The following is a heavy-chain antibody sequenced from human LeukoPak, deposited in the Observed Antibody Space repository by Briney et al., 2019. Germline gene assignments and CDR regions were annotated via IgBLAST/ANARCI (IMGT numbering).Heavy chain of an antibody. D-gene: IGHD3-22*01. CDR1: GFTFSDYY. J-gene: IGHJ4*02. CDR2: ISSSGSTI. V-gene: IGHV3-11*01. CDR3: ASDYYYDSSGYYTLFDY. Sequence: GGSLRLSCAASGFTFSDYYMSWIRQAPGKGLEWVSYISSSGSTIYYADSVKGRFTISRDNAKNSLYLQMNSLRAEDTAVYYCASDYYYDSSGYYTLFDYWGQGTLVTVSS.